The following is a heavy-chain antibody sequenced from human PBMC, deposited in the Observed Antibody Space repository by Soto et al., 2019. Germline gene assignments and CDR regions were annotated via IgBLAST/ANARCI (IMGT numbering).Heavy chain of an antibody. D-gene: IGHD5-12*01. Sequence: GGSLRLSCAASGFTFSSYAMHWVRQAPGKGLEWVAGISYDGSNKYYADSVKGRFTISRDNTKNTLYLQMNSLRVDDTAMYYCVREPWGFSGSWYDYWGQGTLVTVSS. CDR2: ISYDGSNK. V-gene: IGHV3-30-3*01. CDR3: VREPWGFSGSWYDY. CDR1: GFTFSSYA. J-gene: IGHJ4*02.